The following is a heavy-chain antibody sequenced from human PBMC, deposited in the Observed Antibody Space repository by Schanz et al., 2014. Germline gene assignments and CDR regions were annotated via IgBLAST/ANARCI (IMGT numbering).Heavy chain of an antibody. D-gene: IGHD5-12*01. CDR3: ARGGSVATIAPYTWFDP. CDR1: GGSFSGYY. J-gene: IGHJ5*02. Sequence: QVQLQQWGAGLLKPSETLSLTCGVFGGSFSGYYWSWVRQPAGKGLEWIGRIYSRGSSTYNPSLKGRVPIPIDTPNNQFSLKLNSVTAADTAVYYCARGGSVATIAPYTWFDPWGQGTLVTVSS. V-gene: IGHV4-59*10. CDR2: IYSRGSS.